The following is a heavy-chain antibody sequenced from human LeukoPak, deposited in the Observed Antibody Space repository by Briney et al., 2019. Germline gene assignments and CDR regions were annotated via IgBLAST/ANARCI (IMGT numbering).Heavy chain of an antibody. D-gene: IGHD3-9*01. CDR1: GGSISSYY. CDR3: AREPISKADAFDI. CDR2: IYYSGST. Sequence: PSETLSLTCTVSGGSISSYYWSWIRQPPGKGLEWIGYIYYSGSTNYNSSLKSRVTMSVDTSKNQLSLKLTSVTAADTAVYYCAREPISKADAFDIWGQGTMVTVSS. V-gene: IGHV4-59*12. J-gene: IGHJ3*02.